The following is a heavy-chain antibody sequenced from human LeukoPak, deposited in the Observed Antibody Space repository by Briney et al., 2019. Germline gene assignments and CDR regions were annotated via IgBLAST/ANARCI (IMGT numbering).Heavy chain of an antibody. CDR1: GASLSSDKW. CDR2: INHSGNT. Sequence: SETLSLTCAVSGASLSSDKWWSWVRRPPGKGLEWIGEINHSGNTNYSPSLKSRVTMSTDKSKNEFSLRLASVTAADTAVYYCAGAGVGLPAVWGQGTLVTVSS. V-gene: IGHV4-4*02. D-gene: IGHD5-18*01. J-gene: IGHJ4*02. CDR3: AGAGVGLPAV.